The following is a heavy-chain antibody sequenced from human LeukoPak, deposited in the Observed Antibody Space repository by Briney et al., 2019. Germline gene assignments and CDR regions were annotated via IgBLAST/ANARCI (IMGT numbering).Heavy chain of an antibody. V-gene: IGHV4-4*07. CDR3: ARDILGYCSSTSCPTRWFDP. CDR2: IYTSGST. Sequence: PSETLSLTCTVSGGPISSYYWSWIRQPAGKGLEWIGRIYTSGSTNYNPSLKSRVTMSVDTSKNQFSLKLSSVTAADTAVYYCARDILGYCSSTSCPTRWFDPWGQGTLVTVSS. CDR1: GGPISSYY. D-gene: IGHD2-2*01. J-gene: IGHJ5*02.